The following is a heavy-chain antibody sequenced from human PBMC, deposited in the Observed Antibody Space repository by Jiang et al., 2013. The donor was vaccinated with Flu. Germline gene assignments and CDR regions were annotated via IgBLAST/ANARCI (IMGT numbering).Heavy chain of an antibody. Sequence: VQLLESGGGVIQPGTSVRLSCAASGFSFSSYGMHWVRQAPGKGLEWVAIIWYDGSNKYYADSVRGRFTISRDNSNNTVYLQMNSLRVEDTAVYYCARDDEXDWYFDLVGPW. CDR1: GFSFSSYG. CDR3: ARDDEXDWYFDL. J-gene: IGHJ2*01. V-gene: IGHV3-33*01. CDR2: IWYDGSNK.